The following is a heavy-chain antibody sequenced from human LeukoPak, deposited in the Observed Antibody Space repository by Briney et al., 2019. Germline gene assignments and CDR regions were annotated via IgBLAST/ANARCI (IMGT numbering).Heavy chain of an antibody. D-gene: IGHD4-23*01. CDR1: GFTFSSYA. CDR2: IRGSGGST. CDR3: ARGRPHGNDY. J-gene: IGHJ4*02. Sequence: QSGGSLRLSCAASGFTFSSYAMSWVRRAPGKGLEWVSSIRGSGGSTNHADSVKGRFTISRDNSKNTLYLQMNSLRVEDTAVYYCARGRPHGNDYWGQGTLVTVSS. V-gene: IGHV3-23*01.